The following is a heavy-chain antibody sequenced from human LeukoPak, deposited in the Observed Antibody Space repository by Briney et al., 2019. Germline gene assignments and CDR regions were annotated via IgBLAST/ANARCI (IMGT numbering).Heavy chain of an antibody. CDR3: AKILGGSSWYRAWVGYYYGMDV. J-gene: IGHJ6*02. D-gene: IGHD6-13*01. Sequence: GRSLRLSCAASGFTFSSYVMHWVRQAPGKGLEWVAVISYDGSNKYYADSVKGRFTISRDNSKNTLYLQMNSLRAEDTAVYYCAKILGGSSWYRAWVGYYYGMDVWGQGTTVTVSS. CDR1: GFTFSSYV. CDR2: ISYDGSNK. V-gene: IGHV3-30*18.